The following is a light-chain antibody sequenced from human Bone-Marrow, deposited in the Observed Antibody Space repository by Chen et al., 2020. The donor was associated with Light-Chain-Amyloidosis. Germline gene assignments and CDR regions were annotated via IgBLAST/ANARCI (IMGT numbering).Light chain of an antibody. V-gene: IGKV1-8*01. Sequence: AIRLTQSPSSCSASTGDRATITCRASQGISSYLAWYQQKPGKAPKLLIYAASTLQSGVPSRFSGSGSGTDFTLTISCLQSEDFATYYCQQYYSYPWTFGQGTKVEIK. J-gene: IGKJ1*01. CDR3: QQYYSYPWT. CDR1: QGISSY. CDR2: AAS.